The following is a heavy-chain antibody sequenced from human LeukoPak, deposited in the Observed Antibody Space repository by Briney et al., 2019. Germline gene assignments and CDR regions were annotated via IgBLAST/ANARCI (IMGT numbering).Heavy chain of an antibody. CDR3: AKAGAVTYMDV. Sequence: GGSLRLSCAASGFTFSRYAMSWVRQAPGKGLEWVTSISGSVASTYYADSVKGWFTISRDNSKNTLYLQMNSLRAEDTAVYYCAKAGAVTYMDVGGKGTTDTVSS. CDR1: GFTFSRYA. D-gene: IGHD6-19*01. V-gene: IGHV3-23*01. CDR2: ISGSVAST. J-gene: IGHJ6*03.